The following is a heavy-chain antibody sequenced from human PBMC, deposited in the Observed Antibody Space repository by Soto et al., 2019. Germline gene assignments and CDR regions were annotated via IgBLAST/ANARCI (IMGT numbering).Heavy chain of an antibody. D-gene: IGHD2-2*02. CDR2: IIPIFGTA. Sequence: ASVKVSCKASGGTFISYAISWVRQAPGQGLEWMGGIIPIFGTANYAQKFQGRVTITADESTSTAYMELSSLRSEDTAVYYCADCSSTSCYSYYGMDVWGQGTTVTVSS. CDR3: ADCSSTSCYSYYGMDV. CDR1: GGTFISYA. J-gene: IGHJ6*02. V-gene: IGHV1-69*13.